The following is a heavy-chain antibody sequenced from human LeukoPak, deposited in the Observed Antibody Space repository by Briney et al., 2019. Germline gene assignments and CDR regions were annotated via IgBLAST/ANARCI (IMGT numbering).Heavy chain of an antibody. CDR3: ARAVLRRHYYGSGSYFDY. CDR2: IYYSGST. Sequence: PSETLSLTCTVSGGSISSYYWSWIRQPPGKGLEWIGYIYYSGSTNYNPSLKSRVTISVDTSKNQFSLKLSSVTAADTAVYYRARAVLRRHYYGSGSYFDYWGQGTLVTVSS. V-gene: IGHV4-59*01. CDR1: GGSISSYY. J-gene: IGHJ4*02. D-gene: IGHD3-10*01.